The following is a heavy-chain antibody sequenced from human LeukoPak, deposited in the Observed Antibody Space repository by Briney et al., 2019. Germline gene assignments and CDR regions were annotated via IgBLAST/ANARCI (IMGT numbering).Heavy chain of an antibody. V-gene: IGHV3-7*01. Sequence: GGSLRLSCVASGFTFSSYWMSWVRQAPGKGLEWVANIKQDGSEKYYVDSVKGRFTISRDNAKNSLYLQMNSLRAEDTAVYYCARDSGVVVVAATPRYYGMDVWGQGTTVTVSS. J-gene: IGHJ6*02. CDR3: ARDSGVVVVAATPRYYGMDV. CDR2: IKQDGSEK. CDR1: GFTFSSYW. D-gene: IGHD2-15*01.